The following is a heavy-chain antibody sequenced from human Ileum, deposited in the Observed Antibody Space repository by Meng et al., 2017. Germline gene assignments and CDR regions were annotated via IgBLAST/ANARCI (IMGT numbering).Heavy chain of an antibody. D-gene: IGHD4-23*01. V-gene: IGHV4-4*02. J-gene: IGHJ4*02. CDR1: GGSIRRSNW. CDR3: ARYILRWGYYFDY. CDR2: IYHSGST. Sequence: QLQESGPGLVKPSGTLSTTCVVSGGSIRRSNWWSWVRQPPGKGLEWIGEIYHSGSTNYNPSLKSRVTISVDKSKNQFSLKLSSVTAADTAVYYCARYILRWGYYFDYWGQGTLVTVSS.